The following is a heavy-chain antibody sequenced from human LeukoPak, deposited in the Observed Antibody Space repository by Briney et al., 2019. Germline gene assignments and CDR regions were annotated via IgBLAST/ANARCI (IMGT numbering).Heavy chain of an antibody. CDR2: IIPIFGTA. V-gene: IGHV1-69*05. CDR1: GGTFSSYA. J-gene: IGHJ4*02. Sequence: ASVKVSCKASGGTFSSYAISWVRQAPGQGLEWMGRIIPIFGTANYAQKFQGRVTITTDESTNTAYMELSSLRSEDTAVYYCARDSGSYMEGIDYWGQGTLVTVSS. D-gene: IGHD1-26*01. CDR3: ARDSGSYMEGIDY.